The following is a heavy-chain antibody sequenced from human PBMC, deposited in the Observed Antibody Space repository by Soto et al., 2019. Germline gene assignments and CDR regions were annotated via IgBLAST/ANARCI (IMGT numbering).Heavy chain of an antibody. V-gene: IGHV1-46*01. CDR2: IKPSGGSR. D-gene: IGHD2-8*01. CDR1: GYTFTSDY. CDR3: ERDRTKRAMVV. Sequence: AAVKVSCKASGYTFTSDYMDRERQEPGQGLEGMGRIKPSGGSRGYAQKCKGRVSMPRDTSTSTVHMELSSLRSEDTAVYYCERDRTKRAMVVWGQGTTGTVS. J-gene: IGHJ6*02.